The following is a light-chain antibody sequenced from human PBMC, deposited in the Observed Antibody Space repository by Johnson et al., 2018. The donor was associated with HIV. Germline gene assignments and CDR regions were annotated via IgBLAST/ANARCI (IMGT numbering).Light chain of an antibody. J-gene: IGLJ1*01. CDR1: SSNIGNNY. CDR3: GTWDSSLREYG. Sequence: QSVLTQPPSVSAAPGQKVTISCSGSSSNIGNNYVSWYQQLPGTAPKLLIYDNNKRPSGIPDRFSGSKSGTSATLGITGLQTGDEADYYCGTWDSSLREYGFGTGTKVTVL. V-gene: IGLV1-51*01. CDR2: DNN.